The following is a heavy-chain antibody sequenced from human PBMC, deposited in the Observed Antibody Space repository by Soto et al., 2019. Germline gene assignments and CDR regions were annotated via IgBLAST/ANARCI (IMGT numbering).Heavy chain of an antibody. J-gene: IGHJ6*02. CDR1: AGSISRDY. Sequence: LSVTCTVSAGSISRDYWSWIRQPAGKGLEGIGRIHTSGSTNYNPPLKSRVTMSIDTSKNQFSLKLSSVTAADTAVYYCAKVSGYHYDSSSYLYYYYGMDVWGQGTTVTVSS. CDR3: AKVSGYHYDSSSYLYYYYGMDV. D-gene: IGHD3-22*01. V-gene: IGHV4-4*07. CDR2: IHTSGST.